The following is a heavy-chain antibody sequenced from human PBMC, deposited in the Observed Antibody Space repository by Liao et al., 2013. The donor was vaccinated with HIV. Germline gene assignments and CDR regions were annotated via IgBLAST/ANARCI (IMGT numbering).Heavy chain of an antibody. Sequence: QVQLQESGPGLVKPSETLSLTCTVSGGSISSSSYYWGWIRQPPGKGLEWIGSIYYSGSTYYNPSLKSRVTISVDTSKNQFSLKLSSVTAADTAVYYCARLVYSSSWYFAFDYWGQGTLVTVSS. CDR2: IYYSGST. CDR3: ARLVYSSSWYFAFDY. D-gene: IGHD6-13*01. J-gene: IGHJ4*02. CDR1: GGSISSSSYY. V-gene: IGHV4-39*07.